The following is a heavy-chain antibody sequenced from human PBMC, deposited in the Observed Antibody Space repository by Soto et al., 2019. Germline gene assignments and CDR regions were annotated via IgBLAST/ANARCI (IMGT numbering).Heavy chain of an antibody. D-gene: IGHD2-21*02. J-gene: IGHJ5*02. CDR3: ARSYCGGDCYPFAAWFDP. Sequence: GESLKISCKGSGYSFTSYWIGWVRQMPGKGLEWMGIIYPGHSDTRYSPSFQGQVTISADKSISTAYLQWTGLKASETAMYYCARSYCGGDCYPFAAWFDPWGQGTLVTVSS. V-gene: IGHV5-51*01. CDR2: IYPGHSDT. CDR1: GYSFTSYW.